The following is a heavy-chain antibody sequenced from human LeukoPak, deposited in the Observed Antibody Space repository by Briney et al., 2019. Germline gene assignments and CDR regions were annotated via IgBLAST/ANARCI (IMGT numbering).Heavy chain of an antibody. J-gene: IGHJ5*02. CDR2: MNPNSGNT. V-gene: IGHV1-8*01. CDR1: GYTFTSYD. Sequence: ASVKVSCKASGYTFTSYDINWVRQATGQGLKRMGWMNPNSGNTGYAQKFQGRVTMTRNTSISTAYMELSSLRSEDTAVYYCARDVTSGWFDPWGQGTLVTVSS. D-gene: IGHD2-21*02. CDR3: ARDVTSGWFDP.